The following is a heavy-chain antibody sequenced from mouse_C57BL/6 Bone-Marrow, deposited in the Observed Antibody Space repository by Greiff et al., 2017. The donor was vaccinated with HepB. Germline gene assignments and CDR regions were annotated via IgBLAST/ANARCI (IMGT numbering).Heavy chain of an antibody. V-gene: IGHV2-2*01. CDR3: ARLTGYFDY. D-gene: IGHD4-1*01. CDR1: GFSLTSYG. CDR2: IWSGGST. J-gene: IGHJ2*01. Sequence: VKLMESGPGLVQPSQSLSITCTVSGFSLTSYGVHWVRQSPGKGLEWLGVIWSGGSTDSNAAFISRLSISKDNSKSQVFFKMNSLQADDTAIYYCARLTGYFDYWGQGTTLTVSS.